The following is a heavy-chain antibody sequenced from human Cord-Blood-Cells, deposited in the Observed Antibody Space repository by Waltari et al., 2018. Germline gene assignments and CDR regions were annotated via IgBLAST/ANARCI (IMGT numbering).Heavy chain of an antibody. CDR1: GGSFSGYY. J-gene: IGHJ4*02. CDR3: ARGMGSGSYYYYFDY. D-gene: IGHD1-26*01. CDR2: INHSGST. V-gene: IGHV4-34*01. Sequence: QVQLQQWGAGLLKPSETLSPTCAVYGGSFSGYYWRWTRRHPGKGLEWIGEINHSGSTNYNPSLKSRVTISVDTSKNQFSLKLSSVTAADTAVYYCARGMGSGSYYYYFDYWGQGTLVTVSS.